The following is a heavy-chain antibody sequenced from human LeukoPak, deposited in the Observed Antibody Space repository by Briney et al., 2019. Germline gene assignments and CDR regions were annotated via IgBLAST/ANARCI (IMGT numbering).Heavy chain of an antibody. CDR3: AREAGSGWYVY. Sequence: ASVKVSCKASGGTFSSYAISWVRQAPGQGLEWMGIINPSGGSTSYAQKFQGRVTMTRDTSTSTVYMELSSLKSEDTAVYYCAREAGSGWYVYWGQGTLVTVSS. CDR2: INPSGGST. D-gene: IGHD6-19*01. V-gene: IGHV1-46*01. J-gene: IGHJ4*02. CDR1: GGTFSSYA.